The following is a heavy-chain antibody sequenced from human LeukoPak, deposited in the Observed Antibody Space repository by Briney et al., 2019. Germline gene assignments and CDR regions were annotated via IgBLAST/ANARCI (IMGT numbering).Heavy chain of an antibody. V-gene: IGHV4-34*01. D-gene: IGHD6-19*01. J-gene: IGHJ4*02. CDR3: ARARGAVAIDY. CDR2: INHSGST. CDR1: GGSFSGYY. Sequence: SETLSLTCAVYGGSFSGYYWSWIRQPPGKGLEWIGEINHSGSTNYNPSLKSRVTISVDTSKNQFFLKLSFVIAADTAVYYCARARGAVAIDYWGQGTLVTVSS.